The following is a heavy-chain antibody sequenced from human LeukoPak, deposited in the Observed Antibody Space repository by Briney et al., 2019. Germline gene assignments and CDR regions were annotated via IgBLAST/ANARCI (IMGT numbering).Heavy chain of an antibody. V-gene: IGHV3-30-3*01. CDR2: ISYDGSNK. Sequence: PGGSLRLSCAASGFTFSSYAMHWVCQAPGKGLEWVAVISYDGSNKYYADSVKGRFTISRDNSKNTLYLQMNSLRAEDTAVYYCARDFAPHGDGYLDIWGQGTMVTVSS. CDR1: GFTFSSYA. CDR3: ARDFAPHGDGYLDI. J-gene: IGHJ3*02. D-gene: IGHD2-21*02.